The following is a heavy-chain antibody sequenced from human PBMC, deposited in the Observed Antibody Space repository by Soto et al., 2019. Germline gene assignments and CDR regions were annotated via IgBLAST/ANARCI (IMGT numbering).Heavy chain of an antibody. Sequence: SETLSLTCAVYGGSFSGYYWTWIRQPPGTGLEWIGEINHSGSTNYNPSLKSRVTISVDTSKNQFSLKLSSVTAADTAVYYCARVGDILTGNDYWGQGTLVTVSS. J-gene: IGHJ4*02. CDR3: ARVGDILTGNDY. D-gene: IGHD3-9*01. CDR1: GGSFSGYY. CDR2: INHSGST. V-gene: IGHV4-34*01.